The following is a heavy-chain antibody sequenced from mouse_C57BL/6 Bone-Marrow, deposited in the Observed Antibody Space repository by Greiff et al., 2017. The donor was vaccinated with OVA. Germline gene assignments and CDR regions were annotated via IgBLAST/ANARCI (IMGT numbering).Heavy chain of an antibody. CDR3: APYYDYDVFAY. CDR2: IDPANGNT. V-gene: IGHV14-3*01. Sequence: EVKLVESVAELVRPGASVKLSCTASGFNIKNTYMHWVKQRPEQGLEWIGRIDPANGNTTYAPKFQGKATITAYTSSNTAYLQLSSLTSEDTAIYYCAPYYDYDVFAYWGQGTLVTVSA. CDR1: GFNIKNTY. D-gene: IGHD2-4*01. J-gene: IGHJ3*01.